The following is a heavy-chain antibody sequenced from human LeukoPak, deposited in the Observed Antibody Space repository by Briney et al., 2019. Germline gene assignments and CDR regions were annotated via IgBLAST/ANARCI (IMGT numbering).Heavy chain of an antibody. J-gene: IGHJ3*02. V-gene: IGHV3-7*01. CDR3: ARDLAGPPQEAFDI. CDR2: VKQDGSDK. Sequence: PGGSLRLSCAASGFTFSSYWMGWVRQAPGKGLEWVASVKQDGSDKYSVDSVKGRFTISRDNAKNSLYPQMNSLRAEDTAVYYCARDLAGPPQEAFDIWGQGTMVTVSS. CDR1: GFTFSSYW.